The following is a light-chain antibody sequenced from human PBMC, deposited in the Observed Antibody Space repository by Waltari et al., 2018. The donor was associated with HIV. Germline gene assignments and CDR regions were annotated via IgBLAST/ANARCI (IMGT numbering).Light chain of an antibody. Sequence: QSVLTQPPSASGTPGQRLTISCSGSSSNIRSNTVNWYQQLPGTAPKLLIYSNNQRPSGVPDRFSGSKSGTSASLAISGLQSEDEADYYCAAWDDSLNGWVFGGGTKLTVL. CDR3: AAWDDSLNGWV. CDR2: SNN. V-gene: IGLV1-44*01. CDR1: SSNIRSNT. J-gene: IGLJ3*02.